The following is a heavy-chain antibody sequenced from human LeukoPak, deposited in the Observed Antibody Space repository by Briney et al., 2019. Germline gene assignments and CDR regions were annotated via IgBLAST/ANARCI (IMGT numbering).Heavy chain of an antibody. Sequence: SETLSLTCTVSGGSMSSSYWSWIRQAPEKELEYIGYIYYTGSTDYHPSLKSRVTISVDTSKNQFSLKLTSVTAADTAVYYCARMTTGAFDIWGQGTMVTVSS. CDR2: IYYTGST. V-gene: IGHV4-59*08. CDR1: GGSMSSSY. D-gene: IGHD4-17*01. J-gene: IGHJ3*02. CDR3: ARMTTGAFDI.